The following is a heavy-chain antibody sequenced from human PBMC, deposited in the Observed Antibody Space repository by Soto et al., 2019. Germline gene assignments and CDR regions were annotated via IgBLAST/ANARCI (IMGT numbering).Heavy chain of an antibody. J-gene: IGHJ3*02. Sequence: EAQLVESGGGLVKPGGSLRVSCAASGFNFSTYTMNWVRQAPGKGLEWVSSISGNNVYLYYADSVKGRFSISRDKAKNSLTLQRNRLRAEDTDIYYCARDRCSGGSCYRTYAFDMWGQGTLVTVSS. CDR1: GFNFSTYT. D-gene: IGHD2-15*01. CDR3: ARDRCSGGSCYRTYAFDM. CDR2: ISGNNVYL. V-gene: IGHV3-21*01.